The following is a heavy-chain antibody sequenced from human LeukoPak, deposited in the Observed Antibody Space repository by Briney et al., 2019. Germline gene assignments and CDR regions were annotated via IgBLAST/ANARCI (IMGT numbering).Heavy chain of an antibody. CDR2: VKSRADGGST. CDR3: TTDRMTRNGFFDH. Sequence: PGGSLRLSCTTSGFSFRDAYMSWVRQAPGKGLEWVGRVKSRADGGSTDYAGPVKGRFSISRDDSKNIVYLQMDSLKTDDTAVYYCTTDRMTRNGFFDHWGQGMQVTVSS. D-gene: IGHD1-1*01. V-gene: IGHV3-15*01. CDR1: GFSFRDAY. J-gene: IGHJ4*02.